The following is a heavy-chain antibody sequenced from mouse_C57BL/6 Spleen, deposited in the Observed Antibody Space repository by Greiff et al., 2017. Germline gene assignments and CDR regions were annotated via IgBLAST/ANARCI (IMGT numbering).Heavy chain of an antibody. CDR3: ARRLDYYCSSPDYFDY. CDR2: IWTGGGT. D-gene: IGHD1-1*01. V-gene: IGHV2-9-1*01. J-gene: IGHJ2*01. CDR1: GFSLTSYA. Sequence: QVQLKESGPGLVAPSQSLSITCTVSGFSLTSYAISWVRQPPGKGLEWLGVIWTGGGTNYNSALKSRLSISKDNSTSQVFLKMNSMLTDDTAGYYCARRLDYYCSSPDYFDYWGQGTTLTVSS.